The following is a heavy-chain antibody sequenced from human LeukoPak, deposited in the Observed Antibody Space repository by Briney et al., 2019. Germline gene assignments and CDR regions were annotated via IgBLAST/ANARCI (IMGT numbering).Heavy chain of an antibody. J-gene: IGHJ4*02. CDR2: ISSDGTNA. V-gene: IGHV3-74*01. CDR3: AKTGFGEFYFDY. Sequence: GGSLRLSCAASGFTFSTYWMHWVRQVPGKGLVWVSRISSDGTNANYADSVKGRFTISRDNAKNTLYLQMNSLRAEDTAVYYCAKTGFGEFYFDYWGQGTLVTVSS. CDR1: GFTFSTYW. D-gene: IGHD3-10*01.